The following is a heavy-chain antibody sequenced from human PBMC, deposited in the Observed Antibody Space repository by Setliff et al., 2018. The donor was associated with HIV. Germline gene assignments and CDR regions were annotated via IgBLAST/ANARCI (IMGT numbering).Heavy chain of an antibody. Sequence: RLSCAASGFIVSSNHMRWVRQAPGKGLEWVSVIYSGGNTYYADSVKGRFTISRDNSKNTLYFQMNSLRAEDTAVYYWAREEGGLYGMDVWGQGTTVTVSS. J-gene: IGHJ6*02. CDR3: AREEGGLYGMDV. CDR2: IYSGGNT. CDR1: GFIVSSNH. D-gene: IGHD3-16*01. V-gene: IGHV3-66*02.